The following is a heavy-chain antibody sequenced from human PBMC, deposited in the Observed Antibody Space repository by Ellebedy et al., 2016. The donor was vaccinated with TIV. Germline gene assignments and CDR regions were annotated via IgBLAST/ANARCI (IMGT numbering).Heavy chain of an antibody. CDR1: GFTFSSYG. V-gene: IGHV3-30*18. D-gene: IGHD6-6*01. Sequence: GESLKISXAASGFTFSSYGMHWVRQAPGKGLEWVAVISYDGSNKYYADSVKGRFTISRDNSKNTLYLQMNSLRAEDTAVYYCAKDLPYSSSSTDWGQGTLVTVSS. CDR3: AKDLPYSSSSTD. J-gene: IGHJ4*02. CDR2: ISYDGSNK.